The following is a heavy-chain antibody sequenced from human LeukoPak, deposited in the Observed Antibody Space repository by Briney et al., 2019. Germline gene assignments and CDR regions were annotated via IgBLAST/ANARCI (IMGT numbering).Heavy chain of an antibody. CDR1: GSTFSSYA. V-gene: IGHV3-23*01. Sequence: GGSLRLSCAASGSTFSSYAMSWVRQAPGKGLEWVSAISGSGGSTYYADSVKGRFTISRDNSKNTLYLQMNSLRAEDTAVYYCAKDYPGGDDYDSTPPDYWGQGTLVTVSS. CDR2: ISGSGGST. CDR3: AKDYPGGDDYDSTPPDY. J-gene: IGHJ4*02. D-gene: IGHD3-22*01.